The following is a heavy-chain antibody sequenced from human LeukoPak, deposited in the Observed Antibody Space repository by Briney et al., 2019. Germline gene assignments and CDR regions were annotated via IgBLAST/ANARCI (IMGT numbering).Heavy chain of an antibody. CDR2: ISAYNGNT. J-gene: IGHJ3*02. CDR1: GYTFTSYG. CDR3: ARDLKRRLWSGQTHAFDI. Sequence: GASVKVSCKASGYTFTSYGISWVRQAPGQGLEWMGWISAYNGNTNYAQKLQGRVTMTTDTSTSTAYMELRSLRSDDTAVYYCARDLKRRLWSGQTHAFDIWGQGTMVTVSS. V-gene: IGHV1-18*01. D-gene: IGHD3-3*01.